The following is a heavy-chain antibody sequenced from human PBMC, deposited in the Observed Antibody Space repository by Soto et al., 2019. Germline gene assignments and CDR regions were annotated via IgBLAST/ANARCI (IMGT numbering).Heavy chain of an antibody. CDR3: ASQNYDFWSGHPPGWFDP. CDR1: GGSISSSTYY. V-gene: IGHV4-39*01. CDR2: IYYSGST. Sequence: AETLSLTCTVSGGSISSSTYYWGWIRQPPGKGLEWIGSIYYSGSTYYNPSLKSRVTISVDTSKNQFSLKLSSVTAADTAVYYCASQNYDFWSGHPPGWFDPWGQGTLVTV. J-gene: IGHJ5*02. D-gene: IGHD3-3*01.